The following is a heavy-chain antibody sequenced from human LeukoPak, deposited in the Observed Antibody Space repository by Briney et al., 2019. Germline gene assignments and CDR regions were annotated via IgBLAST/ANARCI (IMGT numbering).Heavy chain of an antibody. J-gene: IGHJ5*02. CDR3: AKDGGYSGSYNNWFDP. Sequence: GGSLRLSCAASGFTFSSYAMSGVRQAPGKGLEWVSAISGSGGSTYYADSVKGRFTISRDNSKNTLYLQMNSLRAEDTAVYYCAKDGGYSGSYNNWFDPWGQGTLVTVSS. CDR2: ISGSGGST. V-gene: IGHV3-23*01. CDR1: GFTFSSYA. D-gene: IGHD1-26*01.